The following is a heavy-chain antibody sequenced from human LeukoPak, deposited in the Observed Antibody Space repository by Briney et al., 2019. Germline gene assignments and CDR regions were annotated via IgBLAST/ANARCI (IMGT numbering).Heavy chain of an antibody. CDR3: ARGTTYGDYPTAFDY. CDR2: ISYSGST. D-gene: IGHD4-17*01. Sequence: SETLSLTCIVSGDSINSHYCNWIRQPPGKGLEWIGYISYSGSTNYNPSLKSRVTISVDTSKNQFSLKLSSVTAADTAVYYCARGTTYGDYPTAFDYWGQGTLVSVSS. CDR1: GDSINSHY. V-gene: IGHV4-59*11. J-gene: IGHJ4*02.